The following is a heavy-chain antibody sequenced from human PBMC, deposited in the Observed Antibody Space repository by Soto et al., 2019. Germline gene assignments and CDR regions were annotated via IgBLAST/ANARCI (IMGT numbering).Heavy chain of an antibody. D-gene: IGHD2-15*01. Sequence: EVQLVESGGGLIQRGGSLRLSCAASGFTFGHYSMNWVRQAPGKGPEWVAYISSDNRTINYADSVKGRFIITRDNAKKSLYLQMHRLRDEDAAVYYCARGRWPLLQSGMDVWGQGTTVTVSS. CDR2: ISSDNRTI. CDR1: GFTFGHYS. J-gene: IGHJ6*02. V-gene: IGHV3-48*02. CDR3: ARGRWPLLQSGMDV.